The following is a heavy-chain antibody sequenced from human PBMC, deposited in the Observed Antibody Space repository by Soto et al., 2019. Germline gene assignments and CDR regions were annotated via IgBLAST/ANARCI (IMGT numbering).Heavy chain of an antibody. J-gene: IGHJ5*02. CDR3: AKDPLPFNILPGYYRT. D-gene: IGHD3-9*01. V-gene: IGHV3-23*01. CDR1: GFSFSSYA. Sequence: EVQLLESGGGLVQPGGSLRLSCAASGFSFSSYAMSWVRQAPGKGLEWVSAISGSGGSTYYADSVRGQFTISRDNSKSALYLQMNRLRAEDTAGYYWAKDPLPFNILPGYYRTWGQGTLVTVSS. CDR2: ISGSGGST.